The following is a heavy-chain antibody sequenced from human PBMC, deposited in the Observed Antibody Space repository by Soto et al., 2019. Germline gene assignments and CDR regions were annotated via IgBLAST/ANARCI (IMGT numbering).Heavy chain of an antibody. CDR2: SNHGGFT. J-gene: IGHJ5*02. CDR1: GGSFSGYY. Sequence: SETLSLTCDVYGGSFSGYYWSWIRQPPGKGLEWIGESNHGGFTDYNPSLKSRVTISVDTSKNQFSLKMISVTAADTAVYYCARWSLRGPGDPRPRAFDPRGQGTLVT. CDR3: ARWSLRGPGDPRPRAFDP. V-gene: IGHV4-34*01. D-gene: IGHD2-21*01.